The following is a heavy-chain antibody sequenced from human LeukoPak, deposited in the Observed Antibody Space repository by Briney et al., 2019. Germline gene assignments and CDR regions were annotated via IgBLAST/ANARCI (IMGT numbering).Heavy chain of an antibody. J-gene: IGHJ6*03. D-gene: IGHD6-13*01. CDR2: IYYSGST. Sequence: SETLSLTCPVSGGSITSYYWSWIRQPPGKGLEWIGYIYYSGSTNYNPSLKSRVTISVDTSKNQFSLKLSSVTAADTAVYYCARSSVSSSWGFYYYYMDVWGKGTTVTVSS. CDR1: GGSITSYY. V-gene: IGHV4-59*01. CDR3: ARSSVSSSWGFYYYYMDV.